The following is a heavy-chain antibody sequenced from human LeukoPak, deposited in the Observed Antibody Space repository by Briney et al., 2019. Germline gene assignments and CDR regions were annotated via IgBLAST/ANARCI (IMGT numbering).Heavy chain of an antibody. Sequence: SETLSLTCTVSGGSISSYYWSWIRQPPGKGLEWIGYIYYSGSTNYNPSLKSQVTISVDTSKNQFSLKLSSVTAVETAVYYCARRYSPTLFTRCRGGFYDYFDYWGQGTLVTVSS. V-gene: IGHV4-59*12. CDR1: GGSISSYY. CDR3: ARRYSPTLFTRCRGGFYDYFDY. J-gene: IGHJ4*02. CDR2: IYYSGST. D-gene: IGHD3-10*01.